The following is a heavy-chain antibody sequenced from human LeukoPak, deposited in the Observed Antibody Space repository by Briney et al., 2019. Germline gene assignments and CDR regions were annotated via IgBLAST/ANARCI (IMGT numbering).Heavy chain of an antibody. J-gene: IGHJ6*04. CDR1: GGSFSRYY. CDR3: ARIGCSGGSCYLIYYYGMDV. Sequence: SETLALTCAFCGGSFSRYYWRWIRQPPGKGLEWIGEINHSGSTNYNPYLKSPVSISVDTSKKQFSLKLSSVTGADTAVYNCARIGCSGGSCYLIYYYGMDVWGKGTTVTVSS. CDR2: INHSGST. D-gene: IGHD2-15*01. V-gene: IGHV4-34*01.